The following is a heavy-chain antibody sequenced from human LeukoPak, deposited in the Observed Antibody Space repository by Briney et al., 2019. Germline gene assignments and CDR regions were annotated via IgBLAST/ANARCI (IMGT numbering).Heavy chain of an antibody. J-gene: IGHJ4*02. Sequence: QPGRSLRLSCAASGFTFSRYGMHWVRQAPGKGLEWVAVISYDGSNKYYADSVKGRFTISRDNSKNTLYLQMNSLRAEDTAVYYCAKGKSLGHGPVGYWGQGTLVTVSS. CDR3: AKGKSLGHGPVGY. V-gene: IGHV3-30*18. CDR2: ISYDGSNK. CDR1: GFTFSRYG. D-gene: IGHD2-15*01.